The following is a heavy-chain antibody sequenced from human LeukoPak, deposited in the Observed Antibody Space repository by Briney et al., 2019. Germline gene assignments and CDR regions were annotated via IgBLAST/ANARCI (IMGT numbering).Heavy chain of an antibody. CDR1: GGSFSDYW. V-gene: IGHV4-34*01. J-gene: IGHJ4*02. CDR3: ASRKLGNDY. CDR2: VNHSGRT. Sequence: TSETLSLTCAVYGGSFSDYWWTWIRQSPGKGLEWIGEVNHSGRTNYNPSLKSRVSISVDRSKKQFSLKLTSVTAADTAVYYCASRKLGNDYWGQGTLVTVSS. D-gene: IGHD7-27*01.